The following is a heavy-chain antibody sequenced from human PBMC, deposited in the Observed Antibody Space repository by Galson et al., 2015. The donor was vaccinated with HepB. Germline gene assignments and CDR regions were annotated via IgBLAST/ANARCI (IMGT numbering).Heavy chain of an antibody. Sequence: SVKVSCKASGYTFTSYDINWVRQATGQGLEWMGWMNPNSGNTGYAQKFQGRVTMTRNTSINTAYMELSSLRSEDTAVYYCARPSGSYSGVNYWGQGTLVTVSS. CDR3: ARPSGSYSGVNY. D-gene: IGHD1-26*01. V-gene: IGHV1-8*01. J-gene: IGHJ4*02. CDR2: MNPNSGNT. CDR1: GYTFTSYD.